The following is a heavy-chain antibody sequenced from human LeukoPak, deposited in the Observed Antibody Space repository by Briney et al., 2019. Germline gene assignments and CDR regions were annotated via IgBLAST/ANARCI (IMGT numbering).Heavy chain of an antibody. V-gene: IGHV4-61*09. Sequence: PSETLSLTCSVSGGSINGGSYYWSWIRQPAGKPLEWIGHIFTTGSTSYNPSLRTRVTISEDSSKDQFSLNLKSVTAADTAVYYCAREYSSSEAFDIWGQGTMVTVSS. D-gene: IGHD6-6*01. CDR1: GGSINGGSYY. J-gene: IGHJ3*02. CDR2: IFTTGST. CDR3: AREYSSSEAFDI.